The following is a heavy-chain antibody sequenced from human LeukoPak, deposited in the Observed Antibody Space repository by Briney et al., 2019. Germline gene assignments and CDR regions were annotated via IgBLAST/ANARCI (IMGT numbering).Heavy chain of an antibody. CDR1: GFTFSSYE. V-gene: IGHV3-48*03. D-gene: IGHD6-13*01. CDR2: ISSSGSTI. J-gene: IGHJ4*02. CDR3: AKDLPHRSSWYLGGFDY. Sequence: PGGSLRLSCAASGFTFSSYEMNWVRQAPGKGLEWVSYISSSGSTIYYADSVKGRFTISRDNSKNTLYLQMNSLRAEDTAVYYRAKDLPHRSSWYLGGFDYWGQGTLVTVSS.